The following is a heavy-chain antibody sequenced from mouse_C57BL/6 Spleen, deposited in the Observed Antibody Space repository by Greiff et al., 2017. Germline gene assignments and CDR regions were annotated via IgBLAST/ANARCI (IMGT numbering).Heavy chain of an antibody. J-gene: IGHJ4*01. V-gene: IGHV1-26*01. D-gene: IGHD2-3*01. CDR3: ARGKGIYDGYYEAMDY. CDR2: INPNNGGT. Sequence: VQLKQSGPELVKPGASVKISCKASGYTFTDYYMNWVKQSHGKSLEWIGDINPNNGGTSYNQKFKGKATLTVDKSSSTAYMELRSLTSEDSAVYYCARGKGIYDGYYEAMDYWGQGTSVTVSS. CDR1: GYTFTDYY.